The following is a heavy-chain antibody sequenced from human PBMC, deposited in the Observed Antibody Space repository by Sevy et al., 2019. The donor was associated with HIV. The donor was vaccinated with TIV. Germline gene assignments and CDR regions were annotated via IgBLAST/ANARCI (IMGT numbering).Heavy chain of an antibody. CDR3: VKEGAPHHNLRYCFGENCFYDWFDT. D-gene: IGHD2-15*01. Sequence: GGSLRLSCTASEFTFSDYVMHWVRQTPGKGLEWVAIISHDGMNEDYADSVKGRFAISRDNSKNTLYLQMNRLRPDDTAVYFCVKEGAPHHNLRYCFGENCFYDWFDTWGQGVLVTVSS. V-gene: IGHV3-30*09. CDR2: ISHDGMNE. CDR1: EFTFSDYV. J-gene: IGHJ5*02.